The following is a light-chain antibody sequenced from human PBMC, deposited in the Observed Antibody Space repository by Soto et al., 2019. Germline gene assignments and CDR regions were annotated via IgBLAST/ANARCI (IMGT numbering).Light chain of an antibody. CDR2: GAS. CDR1: QSVSSK. V-gene: IGKV3-15*01. J-gene: IGKJ3*01. Sequence: EIVMTQSPATLSVSPGERATLSCRASQSVSSKLAWYQQKPGQAPRLLIYGASTRATGIPARFSGSGSGTDFTLTISSLEPEDSAVYYCQQRSNWPLTFGPGTKVDIK. CDR3: QQRSNWPLT.